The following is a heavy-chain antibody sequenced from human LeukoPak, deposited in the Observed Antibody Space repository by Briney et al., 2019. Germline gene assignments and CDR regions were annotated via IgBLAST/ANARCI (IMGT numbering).Heavy chain of an antibody. D-gene: IGHD3-9*01. Sequence: GGSLKLSCAASGFTFSGSAMHWVRQASGKGLERVGRIRSKANSYATAYAASVKGRFTISRDDSKNTAYLQMNSLKTEDTAVYYCTSSQYYDILTGPYAFDIWGQGTMVTVSS. V-gene: IGHV3-73*01. CDR1: GFTFSGSA. J-gene: IGHJ3*02. CDR3: TSSQYYDILTGPYAFDI. CDR2: IRSKANSYAT.